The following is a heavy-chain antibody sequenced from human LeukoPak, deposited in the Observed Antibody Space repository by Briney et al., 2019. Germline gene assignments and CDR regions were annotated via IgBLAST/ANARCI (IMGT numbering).Heavy chain of an antibody. D-gene: IGHD3-16*01. Sequence: PSETLSLTCTVSGGSISSGDYYWSWIRQPPGKGLEWIGYIYYSGSTYYNPSLKSRVTISVDTSKNQFSLKLSSVTAADTALYYSARDGGGYGTFDYWGQGTLVTVSS. CDR1: GGSISSGDYY. J-gene: IGHJ4*02. CDR2: IYYSGST. V-gene: IGHV4-30-4*01. CDR3: ARDGGGYGTFDY.